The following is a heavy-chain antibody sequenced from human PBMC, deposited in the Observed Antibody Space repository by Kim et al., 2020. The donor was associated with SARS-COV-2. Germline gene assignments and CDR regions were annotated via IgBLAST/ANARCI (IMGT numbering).Heavy chain of an antibody. CDR3: ARDVSIHWYFDL. D-gene: IGHD3-3*01. Sequence: YYNPSLKSRVTISVDTSKNQFSLKLSSVIAADTAVYYYARDVSIHWYFDLWGRGTLVTVSS. V-gene: IGHV4-39*07. J-gene: IGHJ2*01.